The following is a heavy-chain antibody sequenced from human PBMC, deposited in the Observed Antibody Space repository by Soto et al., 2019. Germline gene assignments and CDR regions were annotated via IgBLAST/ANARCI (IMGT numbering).Heavy chain of an antibody. D-gene: IGHD3-22*01. V-gene: IGHV3-23*01. CDR1: GFTFSSYA. CDR2: ISGSGGST. J-gene: IGHJ4*02. Sequence: GGSLRLSCAASGFTFSSYAMSWVRQAPGKGLEWVSAISGSGGSTYYADSVKGRFTISRDNSKNTLYLQMNSLRAEDTAVYYCATAPYYYDSSGYYPTAFDSSGYFDYWGQGTLVTVSS. CDR3: ATAPYYYDSSGYYPTAFDSSGYFDY.